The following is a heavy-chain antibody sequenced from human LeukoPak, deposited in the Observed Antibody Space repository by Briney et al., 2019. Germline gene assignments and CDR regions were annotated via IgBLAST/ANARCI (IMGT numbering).Heavy chain of an antibody. J-gene: IGHJ5*02. CDR3: ARLGSYCGGDCYGLA. Sequence: SVKVSCKASGGTFSSYAISWVRQAPGQGLEWMGRIIPILGIANYAQKFQGRVTITADKSTSTAYLELSSLRSEDTAVYYCARLGSYCGGDCYGLAWGQGTLVTVSS. CDR2: IIPILGIA. D-gene: IGHD2-21*02. CDR1: GGTFSSYA. V-gene: IGHV1-69*04.